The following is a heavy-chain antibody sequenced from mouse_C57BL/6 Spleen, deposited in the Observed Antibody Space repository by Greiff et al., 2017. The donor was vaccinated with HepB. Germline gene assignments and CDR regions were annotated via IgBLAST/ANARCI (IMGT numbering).Heavy chain of an antibody. Sequence: VQLQQSGPELVKPGASVKMSCKASGYTFTDYNMHWVKQSHGKSLEWIGYINPNNGGTSYNQKFKGKATFTVNKSSSTAYMELRSLTSEDSAVYYCAREVYGIYAMDYWGQGTSVTVSS. CDR1: GYTFTDYN. CDR2: INPNNGGT. V-gene: IGHV1-22*01. J-gene: IGHJ4*01. D-gene: IGHD2-1*01. CDR3: AREVYGIYAMDY.